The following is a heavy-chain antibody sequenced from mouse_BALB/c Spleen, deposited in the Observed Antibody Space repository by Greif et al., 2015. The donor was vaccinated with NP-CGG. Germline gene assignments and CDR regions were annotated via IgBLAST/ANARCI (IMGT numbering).Heavy chain of an antibody. CDR3: AGCPLHYYGSWFAY. J-gene: IGHJ3*01. D-gene: IGHD1-1*01. CDR1: GYTFTSYW. CDR2: INPSTGYT. Sequence: QVQLKESGAELAKPGASVKMSCKASGYTFTSYWMHWVKQRPGQGLEWIGYINPSTGYTEYNQKFKDKATLTADKSSSTAYMQLSSLTSEDSAVYYCAGCPLHYYGSWFAYWGQGTLVTVSA. V-gene: IGHV1-7*01.